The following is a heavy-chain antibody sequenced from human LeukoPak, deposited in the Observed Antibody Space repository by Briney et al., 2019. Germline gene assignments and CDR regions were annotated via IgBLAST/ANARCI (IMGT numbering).Heavy chain of an antibody. D-gene: IGHD3-10*01. V-gene: IGHV1-18*01. Sequence: ASVKVSCKASGYTFINYGISWVRQAPGQGLEWMGWIGAYNGNTNYAQKLQGRVTMTTDTSTSTAYMELRSLRSDDTAVYYCARDRRWFGELDFDYWGQGTLVTVSS. J-gene: IGHJ4*02. CDR2: IGAYNGNT. CDR3: ARDRRWFGELDFDY. CDR1: GYTFINYG.